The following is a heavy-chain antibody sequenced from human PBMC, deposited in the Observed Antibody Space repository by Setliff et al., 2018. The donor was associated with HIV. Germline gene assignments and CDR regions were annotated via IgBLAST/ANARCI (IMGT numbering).Heavy chain of an antibody. Sequence: PSETLSLTCTVSGVSISNYYWSWIRQPAGKGLEWIGRIYTSGNTNYNPSLRSRVTISVDTSKNQFSLKLSSVTAADTAVYYCVRERDDLTGYYQDYWGQGTLVTVSS. CDR2: IYTSGNT. CDR1: GVSISNYY. CDR3: VRERDDLTGYYQDY. V-gene: IGHV4-4*07. D-gene: IGHD3-9*01. J-gene: IGHJ4*02.